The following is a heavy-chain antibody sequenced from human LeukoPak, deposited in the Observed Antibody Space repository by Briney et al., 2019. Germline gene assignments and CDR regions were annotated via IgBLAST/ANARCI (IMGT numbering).Heavy chain of an antibody. CDR1: GFTFSSYS. J-gene: IGHJ4*02. V-gene: IGHV3-21*06. Sequence: GGSLRLSCAASGFTFSSYSMNWVRQAPGKGLEWVLSISSSSTYIYYADSVKGRFTISRDNAKNSLYLQMNSLRAEDTAVYYCARTGITATTPKFDYWGQGTLVTVSS. CDR3: ARTGITATTPKFDY. D-gene: IGHD1-20*01. CDR2: ISSSSTYI.